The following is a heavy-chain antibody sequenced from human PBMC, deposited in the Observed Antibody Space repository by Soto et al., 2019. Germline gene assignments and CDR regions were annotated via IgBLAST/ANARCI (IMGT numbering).Heavy chain of an antibody. CDR3: ATLNSFGSDY. Sequence: GGSLRLSCAASGFTFSNFLMHWVRQAPGKGLVWVSRIYSDGSGPMYADSVKGRFTISRDNAKSTLYLQMNSLRAEDTAVYYCATLNSFGSDYWGRGTLVTVSS. V-gene: IGHV3-74*03. J-gene: IGHJ4*02. CDR1: GFTFSNFL. CDR2: IYSDGSGP. D-gene: IGHD5-18*01.